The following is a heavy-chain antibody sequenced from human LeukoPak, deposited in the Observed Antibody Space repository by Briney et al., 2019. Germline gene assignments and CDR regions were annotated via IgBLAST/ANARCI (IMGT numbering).Heavy chain of an antibody. D-gene: IGHD6-19*01. CDR2: IRGGGGT. CDR1: GFSFINYA. J-gene: IGHJ4*02. V-gene: IGHV3-23*01. Sequence: PGGSLRHSRAACGFSFINYAMSWVRQAPARGPEWVSSIRGGGGTFYADSVQGRFTLSRDDSRNTVYLQQNNLKVEVTAIYYCAKANWVSNADAGWWGQGTQVTVSS. CDR3: AKANWVSNADAGW.